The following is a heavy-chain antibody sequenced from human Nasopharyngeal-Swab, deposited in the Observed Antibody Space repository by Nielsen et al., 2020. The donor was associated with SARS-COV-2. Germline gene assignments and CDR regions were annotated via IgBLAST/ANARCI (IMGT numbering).Heavy chain of an antibody. CDR1: GYTFTSYG. J-gene: IGHJ5*02. CDR2: NSAYNGNT. D-gene: IGHD2-2*01. Sequence: ASVKVSCKASGYTFTSYGISWVRQAPGQGLEWMGWNSAYNGNTNYAQKLQGRVTMTTDTSTSTAYMQLRSLRSDDTAVYYCARDLPLGYCSSTSCYGWVGPYNWFDPWGQGTLVTVSS. CDR3: ARDLPLGYCSSTSCYGWVGPYNWFDP. V-gene: IGHV1-18*01.